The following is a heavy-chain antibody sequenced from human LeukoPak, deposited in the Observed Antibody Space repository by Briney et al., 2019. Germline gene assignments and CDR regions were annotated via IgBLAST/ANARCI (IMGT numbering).Heavy chain of an antibody. V-gene: IGHV3-30*04. Sequence: GGSLRRSCAASGFTFSSYAMHWVRQAPGKGLEWVAVISYDGSNKYYADSVKGRFTISRDNSKNTLYLQMNSLRAEDTAVYYCARAYYDSSGYFDYWGQGTLVTVSS. CDR3: ARAYYDSSGYFDY. CDR1: GFTFSSYA. J-gene: IGHJ4*02. CDR2: ISYDGSNK. D-gene: IGHD3-22*01.